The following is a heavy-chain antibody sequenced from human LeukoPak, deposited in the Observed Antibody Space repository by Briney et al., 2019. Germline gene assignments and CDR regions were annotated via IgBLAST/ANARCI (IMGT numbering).Heavy chain of an antibody. V-gene: IGHV3-30-3*01. CDR2: ISYDGSNK. CDR3: ARDHESPWYYYGSGSYYNPDY. CDR1: GCTFSSYT. J-gene: IGHJ4*02. D-gene: IGHD3-10*01. Sequence: PGRSLRLSCAASGCTFSSYTMHWVRQAPGKGLEWAAVISYDGSNKYYADSVKGRFTISRDNSKNTLYLQMNSLRAEDTAVYYCARDHESPWYYYGSGSYYNPDYWGQGTLVTVSS.